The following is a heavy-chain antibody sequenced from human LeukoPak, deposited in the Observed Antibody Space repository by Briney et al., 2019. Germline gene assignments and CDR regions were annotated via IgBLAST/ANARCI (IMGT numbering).Heavy chain of an antibody. V-gene: IGHV1-18*01. J-gene: IGHJ5*02. D-gene: IGHD6-13*01. CDR1: GYTFTSYG. CDR2: ISAYNGNT. Sequence: ASVKVSCKASGYTFTSYGISWVRQAPGQGLEWMGWISAYNGNTNYAQKLQGRVTMTTVTSTSTAYMELRSLRSDDTAVYYCAKGRIAAAGLGPFDPWGQGTLVTVSS. CDR3: AKGRIAAAGLGPFDP.